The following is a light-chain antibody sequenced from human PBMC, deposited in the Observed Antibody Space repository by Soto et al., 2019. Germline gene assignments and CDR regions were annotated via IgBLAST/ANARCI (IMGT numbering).Light chain of an antibody. Sequence: EIVMTQSPATLSVSPGERATLSCRASQSVSTDLAWYQQKPGQAPRLLIYGASTRATGIPGRFSGSGSGTEFTLTISSLQSEDFAVYYCQQHKDWSPNLTFGGGTKVEIK. CDR3: QQHKDWSPNLT. V-gene: IGKV3-15*01. J-gene: IGKJ4*01. CDR1: QSVSTD. CDR2: GAS.